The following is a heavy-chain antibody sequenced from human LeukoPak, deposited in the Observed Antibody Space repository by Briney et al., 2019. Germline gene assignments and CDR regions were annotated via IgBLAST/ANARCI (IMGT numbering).Heavy chain of an antibody. Sequence: PGGSLRLSCAASGFTFSSYWMHWVRQAPGKGLVWVSRINSDGSSTSYADSVKGRFTISRDNAKNTLYLQMNSLRAEDTAVYYCARDRFAILTGYYNRDMDYWGQGTLVTVSS. J-gene: IGHJ4*02. CDR3: ARDRFAILTGYYNRDMDY. CDR2: INSDGSST. D-gene: IGHD3-9*01. V-gene: IGHV3-74*01. CDR1: GFTFSSYW.